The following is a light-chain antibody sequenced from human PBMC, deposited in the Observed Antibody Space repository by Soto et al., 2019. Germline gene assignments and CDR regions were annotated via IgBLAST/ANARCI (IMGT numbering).Light chain of an antibody. CDR1: QTISSW. J-gene: IGKJ1*01. CDR3: QHYNSYSEA. V-gene: IGKV1-5*03. Sequence: DIQMTQSPSTLSGSAGDRVTITCRASQTISSWLAWYQQKPGKAPKLLIYKASTLKSGVPPRFSGSGSGTEFTLTISSLQPDDFATYYCQHYNSYSEAFGQGTKVDIK. CDR2: KAS.